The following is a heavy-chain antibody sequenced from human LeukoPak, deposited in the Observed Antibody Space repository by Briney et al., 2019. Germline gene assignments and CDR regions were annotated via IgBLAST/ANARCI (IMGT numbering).Heavy chain of an antibody. CDR2: ISGSGGST. CDR1: GFTFSSYA. J-gene: IGHJ3*02. D-gene: IGHD2-2*01. CDR3: AKALLTGYCSSTSCYAPGAFDI. Sequence: RGGSLRLSCAASGFTFSSYAMSWVRQAPGKGLEWVSAISGSGGSTYYADSVKGRFTISRDNSKNTLYLQMNSLRAEDTAVYYCAKALLTGYCSSTSCYAPGAFDIWGQGTMVIVSS. V-gene: IGHV3-23*01.